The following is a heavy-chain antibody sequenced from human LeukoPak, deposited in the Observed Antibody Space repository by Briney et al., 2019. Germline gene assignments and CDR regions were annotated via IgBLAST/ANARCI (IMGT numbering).Heavy chain of an antibody. CDR1: GYTFTSYG. Sequence: ASVKVSCKASGYTFTSYGISWVRQAPGQGLEWMGWICAYNGNTNYAQKLQGRVTMTTDTSTSTACMELRSLRSDDTAVYYCAGSLGGYYDSSGYFDIWGQGTMVTVSS. CDR2: ICAYNGNT. D-gene: IGHD3-22*01. CDR3: AGSLGGYYDSSGYFDI. J-gene: IGHJ3*02. V-gene: IGHV1-18*01.